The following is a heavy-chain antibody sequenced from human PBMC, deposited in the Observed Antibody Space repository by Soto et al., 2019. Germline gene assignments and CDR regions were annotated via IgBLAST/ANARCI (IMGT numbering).Heavy chain of an antibody. Sequence: SETLSLTYAVYGGSCSGYYWIWISQPTGKGLEWIGEINHSGSTNYNPSLKSRVTISVDTSKNQFSLKLSSVTAADTAVYYCARAAPNYDILTGYYRRPFDYWGQGTLVTVSS. D-gene: IGHD3-9*01. CDR3: ARAAPNYDILTGYYRRPFDY. CDR2: INHSGST. CDR1: GGSCSGYY. J-gene: IGHJ4*02. V-gene: IGHV4-34*01.